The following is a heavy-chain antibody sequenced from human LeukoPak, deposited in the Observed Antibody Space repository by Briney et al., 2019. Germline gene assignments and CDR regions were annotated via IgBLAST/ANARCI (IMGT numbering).Heavy chain of an antibody. CDR2: IIPIFGTA. J-gene: IGHJ3*02. CDR1: GGTFSSYA. CDR3: ARERYDWNEVRAFDI. D-gene: IGHD1-20*01. V-gene: IGHV1-69*13. Sequence: SVKVSCKASGGTFSSYAISWVRQAPGQGLEWMGGIIPIFGTANYAQKFQGRVTITADESTSTAYMELSSLRSEDTAVYYCARERYDWNEVRAFDIWGHGTLVIVSS.